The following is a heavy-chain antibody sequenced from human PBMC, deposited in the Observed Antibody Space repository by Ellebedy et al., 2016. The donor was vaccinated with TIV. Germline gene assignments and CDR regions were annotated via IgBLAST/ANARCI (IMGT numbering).Heavy chain of an antibody. CDR2: IWYDGSNK. CDR1: GFTFSSYG. Sequence: GESLKISRAASGFTFSSYGMHWVRQAPGKGLEWVAVIWYDGSNKYYADSVKGRFTISRDNSKNTLYLQMNSLRAEDTAVYYCARDLPDIVATIPVGYGMDVWGQGTTVTVSS. CDR3: ARDLPDIVATIPVGYGMDV. J-gene: IGHJ6*02. V-gene: IGHV3-33*01. D-gene: IGHD5-12*01.